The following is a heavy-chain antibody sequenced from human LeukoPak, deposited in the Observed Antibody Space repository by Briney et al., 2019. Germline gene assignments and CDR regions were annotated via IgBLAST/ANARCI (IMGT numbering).Heavy chain of an antibody. CDR2: ISYDGSNK. V-gene: IGHV3-30*01. D-gene: IGHD1-26*01. CDR1: GFTFRAYA. Sequence: PGGSLRLSCAASGFTFRAYAMHWVRQAPGKGVEGVRVISYDGSNKYYADSVKGRFTISGDKSKDTLYLQMKSLRPEDTAVYYCARGPGPIAGAKNPFDIWGQGTMVTVSS. J-gene: IGHJ3*02. CDR3: ARGPGPIAGAKNPFDI.